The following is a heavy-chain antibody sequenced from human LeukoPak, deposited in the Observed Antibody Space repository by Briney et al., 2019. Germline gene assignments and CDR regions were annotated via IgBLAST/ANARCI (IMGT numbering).Heavy chain of an antibody. CDR2: ISAYNGNT. J-gene: IGHJ3*02. CDR3: ARKSRIVAVAGDDAFDI. V-gene: IGHV1-18*01. CDR1: GYTFTSYG. D-gene: IGHD6-19*01. Sequence: ASVKVSCKASGYTFTSYGISWVRQAPGQGLEWTGWISAYNGNTNYAQKLQGRVTMTTDTSTSTAYMELRSLRSDDTAVYYCARKSRIVAVAGDDAFDIWGQGTMVTVSS.